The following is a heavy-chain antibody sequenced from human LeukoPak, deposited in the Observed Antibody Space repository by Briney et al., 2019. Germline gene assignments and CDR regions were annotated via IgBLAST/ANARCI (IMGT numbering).Heavy chain of an antibody. V-gene: IGHV4-4*07. J-gene: IGHJ4*02. CDR3: ARSNRYQLLSPLDY. Sequence: VKPSETLSLTCTVSGGSISSYYWSWIRQPAGKGLEWIGRIYTSGCTSYNPSLKSRVTMSVDTSKNQFSLKLSSVTAADTAVYYCARSNRYQLLSPLDYWGQGTLVTVSS. CDR2: IYTSGCT. CDR1: GGSISSYY. D-gene: IGHD2-2*01.